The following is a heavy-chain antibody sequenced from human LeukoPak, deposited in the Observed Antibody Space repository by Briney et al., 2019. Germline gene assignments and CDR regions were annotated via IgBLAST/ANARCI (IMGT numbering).Heavy chain of an antibody. D-gene: IGHD6-19*01. V-gene: IGHV3-48*04. CDR3: ARIGTNNGWYSSGWYEYYYYMDV. CDR2: ISSSGSTI. J-gene: IGHJ6*03. CDR1: GFTFSSYG. Sequence: PGGSLRLSCAASGFTFSSYGMHWVRQAPGKGLEWVSYISSSGSTIYYADSVKGRFTISRDNAKNSLYLQMNSLRAEDTAVYYCARIGTNNGWYSSGWYEYYYYMDVWGKGTTVTVSS.